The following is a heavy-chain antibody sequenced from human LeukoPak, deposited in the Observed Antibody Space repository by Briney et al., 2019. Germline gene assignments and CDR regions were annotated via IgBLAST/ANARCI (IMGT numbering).Heavy chain of an antibody. CDR2: ISYDGSNK. V-gene: IGHV3-30-3*01. CDR1: GFTFSSYA. D-gene: IGHD1-26*01. CDR3: ARDRVGATDYFDY. Sequence: GGSLRLSCAASGFTFSSYAMHWVRQAPGKGLEWVAVISYDGSNKYYADSVKGRFTISRGNSKNTLYLQVNSLRAEDTAVYYCARDRVGATDYFDYWGQGTLVTVSS. J-gene: IGHJ4*02.